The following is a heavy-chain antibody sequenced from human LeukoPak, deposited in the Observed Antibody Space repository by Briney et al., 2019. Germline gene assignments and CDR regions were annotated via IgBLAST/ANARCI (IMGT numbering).Heavy chain of an antibody. J-gene: IGHJ3*02. D-gene: IGHD3-22*01. CDR3: ARSCRYYYDSSGYYHSNPVCDAFDI. Sequence: SETLSLTCTVSGGSISSYYWSWIRQPPGKGLEWIGYIYTSGSTNYNPSLKSRITISVDTSKNQFSLKLSSVTAADTAVYYCARSCRYYYDSSGYYHSNPVCDAFDIWGQGTMVTVSS. CDR2: IYTSGST. V-gene: IGHV4-4*09. CDR1: GGSISSYY.